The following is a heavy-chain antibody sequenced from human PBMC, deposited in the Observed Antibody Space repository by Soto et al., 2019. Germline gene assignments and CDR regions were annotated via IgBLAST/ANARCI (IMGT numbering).Heavy chain of an antibody. CDR2: INTGNGDT. Sequence: ASAKVSCKRSGYTFTSYLIYWVRQAPGQRLEWMGWINTGNGDTKYSQKFQGRVTITRDTSASTAYMELSSLTSEDTAVYYCASGNCGYVCYHDYWGQRTLVTVSS. CDR3: ASGNCGYVCYHDY. CDR1: GYTFTSYL. J-gene: IGHJ4*02. V-gene: IGHV1-3*04. D-gene: IGHD2-21*01.